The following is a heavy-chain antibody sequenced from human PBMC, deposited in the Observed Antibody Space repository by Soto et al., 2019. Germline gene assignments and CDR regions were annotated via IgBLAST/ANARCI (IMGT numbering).Heavy chain of an antibody. CDR3: AKDFSDDYVWGSYSY. Sequence: QVQLVESGGGVVQPGRSLRLSCAASGFTFSSYGMHWVRQAPGKGLEWVAVISYDGSNKYYADSVKGRFTISRDNSKNTLYLQMNSLRAEDTAVYYCAKDFSDDYVWGSYSYWGQGTLVTVSS. CDR1: GFTFSSYG. CDR2: ISYDGSNK. D-gene: IGHD3-16*01. V-gene: IGHV3-30*18. J-gene: IGHJ4*02.